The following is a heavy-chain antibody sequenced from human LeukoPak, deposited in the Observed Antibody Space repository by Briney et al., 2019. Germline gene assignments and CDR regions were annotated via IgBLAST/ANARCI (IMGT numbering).Heavy chain of an antibody. CDR3: ARDTGVVVGYFQH. V-gene: IGHV4-34*01. J-gene: IGHJ1*01. CDR1: GGSFSGYY. D-gene: IGHD2-15*01. Sequence: PSETLSLTCAVYGGSFSGYYWSWIRQPPGKGLEWIGEINHSGSTNYNPSLKSRVTISVGTSKNQFSLKLSSVTAADTAVYYCARDTGVVVGYFQHWGQGTLVTVSS. CDR2: INHSGST.